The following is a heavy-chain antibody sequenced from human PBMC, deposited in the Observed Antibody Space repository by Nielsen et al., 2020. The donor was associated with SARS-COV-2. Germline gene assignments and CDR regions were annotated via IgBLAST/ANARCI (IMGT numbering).Heavy chain of an antibody. J-gene: IGHJ4*02. CDR3: ARGAGRYWEATYFDY. Sequence: GESLKISCAASGFIFSRYGMHWVRQAPGKGLEWVANIWFDGTNEYIADSVKGRFTISRDNSKNTLYLQMNSLRAEDTAIYYCARGAGRYWEATYFDYWGQGTLVTVSS. CDR2: IWFDGTNE. D-gene: IGHD3-10*01. CDR1: GFIFSRYG. V-gene: IGHV3-33*08.